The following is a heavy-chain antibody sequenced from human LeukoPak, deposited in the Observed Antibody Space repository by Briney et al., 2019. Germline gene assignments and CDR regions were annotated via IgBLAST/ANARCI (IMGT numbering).Heavy chain of an antibody. CDR3: ASCPDDYSSSWHGGSTNWFDP. CDR1: GYTFTSYG. J-gene: IGHJ5*02. D-gene: IGHD6-13*01. V-gene: IGHV1-18*01. CDR2: ISAYNGNT. Sequence: PRASVKVSCKASGYTFTSYGISWVRQAPGQGLEWMGWISAYNGNTNYAQKLQGRVTMTTDTSTSTAYMELRSLRSDDTAVYYCASCPDDYSSSWHGGSTNWFDPWGQGTLVTVSS.